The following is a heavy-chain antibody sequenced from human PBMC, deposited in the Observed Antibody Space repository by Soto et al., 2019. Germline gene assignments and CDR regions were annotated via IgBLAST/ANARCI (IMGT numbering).Heavy chain of an antibody. Sequence: SETLSLTCAVYGGSFSSYYWSWIRQPPGKGLEWIGEINHSGSTNYNPSLKSRVTISVDTSKNQFSLKLSSVTAADTAVYYCARSTPDYYDSSGYPLDYWGQGTLVTVSS. D-gene: IGHD3-22*01. CDR3: ARSTPDYYDSSGYPLDY. J-gene: IGHJ4*02. CDR2: INHSGST. V-gene: IGHV4-34*01. CDR1: GGSFSSYY.